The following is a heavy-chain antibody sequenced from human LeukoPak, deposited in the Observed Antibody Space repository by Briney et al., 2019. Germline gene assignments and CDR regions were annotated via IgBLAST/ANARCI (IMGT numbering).Heavy chain of an antibody. CDR3: AKVSSGRYCSSGSCYFDY. D-gene: IGHD2-15*01. V-gene: IGHV3-23*01. Sequence: PGGSLRLSCAASGFTFSSYAMSWVRQAPGKGLEWVSAISGSGGSTYYADSVKGRFTISRDNSKNTLYLQMNSLRAEDTAVYYCAKVSSGRYCSSGSCYFDYWGQGTLVTVSS. CDR2: ISGSGGST. J-gene: IGHJ4*02. CDR1: GFTFSSYA.